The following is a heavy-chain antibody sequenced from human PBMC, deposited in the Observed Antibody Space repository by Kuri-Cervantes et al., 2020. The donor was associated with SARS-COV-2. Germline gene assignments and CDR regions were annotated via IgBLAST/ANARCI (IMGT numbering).Heavy chain of an antibody. Sequence: SETLSLTCTVSGGSISSYYWSWIRQPPGKGLEWIGYIYYSGSTNYNPSLKSRVTISVDTSKNQFSLKLSSVTAADTAVYYCARSITIFGVGYYYGMDVWGQASTVTVSS. CDR2: IYYSGST. CDR3: ARSITIFGVGYYYGMDV. D-gene: IGHD3-9*01. J-gene: IGHJ6*01. CDR1: GGSISSYY. V-gene: IGHV4-59*01.